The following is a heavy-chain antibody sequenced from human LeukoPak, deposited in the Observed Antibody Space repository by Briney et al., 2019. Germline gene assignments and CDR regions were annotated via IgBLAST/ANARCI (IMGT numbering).Heavy chain of an antibody. V-gene: IGHV3-11*01. D-gene: IGHD6-13*01. CDR1: GFTFSDYY. J-gene: IGHJ4*02. CDR2: ITNSGSTI. CDR3: ATHIAEATALHY. Sequence: GGSLRLSCAASGFTFSDYYMSWSRQAPGKGLEWISCITNSGSTIYYADSVKGRFTVSRDNAKNSLYLQMNTLRAEDTAVYYCATHIAEATALHYWGQGTLVTVSS.